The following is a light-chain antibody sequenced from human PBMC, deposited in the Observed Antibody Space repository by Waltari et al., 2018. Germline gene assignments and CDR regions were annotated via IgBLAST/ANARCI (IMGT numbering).Light chain of an antibody. CDR1: QSVGTS. CDR2: GTF. J-gene: IGKJ1*01. V-gene: IGKV3-20*01. Sequence: EIVLTQSPGPLSLSPGERATPSCRASQSVGTSFAWYQQKRGQAPRLLIYGTFSRATGIPDRFSGSVYGTDFSLTIRRLEPEDYAVYYCQHYVRLPATFGQGTKVEIK. CDR3: QHYVRLPAT.